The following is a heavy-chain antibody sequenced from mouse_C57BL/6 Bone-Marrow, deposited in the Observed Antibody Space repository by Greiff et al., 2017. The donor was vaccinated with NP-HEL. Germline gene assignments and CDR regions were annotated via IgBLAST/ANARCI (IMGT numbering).Heavy chain of an antibody. CDR3: ARRDDGYFYAMDY. CDR1: GYTFTSYW. D-gene: IGHD2-3*01. Sequence: QVQLQQPGAELVKPGASVKMSCKASGYTFTSYWITWVKQRPGQGLEWIGDIYPGSGSTNYNAKFKSQATLTVDTSSSTAFMQLSSLTSEDSAVYYCARRDDGYFYAMDYWGQGTSVTVSS. J-gene: IGHJ4*01. CDR2: IYPGSGST. V-gene: IGHV1-55*01.